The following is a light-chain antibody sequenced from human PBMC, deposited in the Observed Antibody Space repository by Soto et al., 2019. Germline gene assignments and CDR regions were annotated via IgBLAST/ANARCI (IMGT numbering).Light chain of an antibody. J-gene: IGKJ1*01. Sequence: DIHMTNTPYSLSACFGYMLTRICRASQIISTYLNWYQQRAGLAPRLLIYAASSLQSGVPPRFSGSGSGTDFTLTISSLQPEDFATYFCQQTYSAPPTFGQGTKVDIK. CDR3: QQTYSAPPT. V-gene: IGKV1-39*01. CDR1: QIISTY. CDR2: AAS.